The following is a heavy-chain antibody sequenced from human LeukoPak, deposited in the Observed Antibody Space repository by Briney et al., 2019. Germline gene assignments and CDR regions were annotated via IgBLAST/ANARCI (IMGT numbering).Heavy chain of an antibody. Sequence: ASVKVSCKASGYTFTGYYMHWVRQAPGQGLEWMGWINPNSGGTNYAQKFQGRVTMTRDTSISTAYMELSRLRSDDTAVYYCARAGGVRGVPIDYWGQGTLVTVSS. V-gene: IGHV1-2*02. D-gene: IGHD3-10*01. J-gene: IGHJ4*02. CDR2: INPNSGGT. CDR1: GYTFTGYY. CDR3: ARAGGVRGVPIDY.